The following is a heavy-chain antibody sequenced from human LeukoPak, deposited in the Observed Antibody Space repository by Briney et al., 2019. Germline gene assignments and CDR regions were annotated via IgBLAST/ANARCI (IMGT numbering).Heavy chain of an antibody. CDR2: IYPSDSDT. J-gene: IGHJ4*02. CDR1: GYSFTSHW. D-gene: IGHD5-12*01. CDR3: ARAQYSGYDFDF. V-gene: IGHV5-51*01. Sequence: GESLKISCKVSGYSFTSHWIGWVRQMPGKGLEWMGVIYPSDSDTRYSPSFQGQVTISADKSISTAHLQWSSLKASDAAMYYCARAQYSGYDFDFWGQGTLVTVSS.